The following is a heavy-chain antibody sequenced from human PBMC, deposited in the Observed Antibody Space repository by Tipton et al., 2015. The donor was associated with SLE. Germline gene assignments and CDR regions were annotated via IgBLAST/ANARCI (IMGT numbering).Heavy chain of an antibody. D-gene: IGHD1-26*01. CDR2: ISYDGSHK. CDR3: ARDALDLGSDFDY. V-gene: IGHV3-30*04. Sequence: SLRLSCAASGFTFSTYAMHWVRQAPGKGLEWVAVISYDGSHKNYADSVKGRFTISRDNSKNTLYLQMSSLRAEDTAVYYCARDALDLGSDFDYRGQGARVTVSS. CDR1: GFTFSTYA. J-gene: IGHJ4*02.